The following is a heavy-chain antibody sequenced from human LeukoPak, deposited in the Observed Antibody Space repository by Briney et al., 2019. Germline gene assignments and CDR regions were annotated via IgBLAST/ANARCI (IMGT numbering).Heavy chain of an antibody. CDR2: IKRIIDGGTT. J-gene: IGHJ4*02. CDR3: ACQGGSGDLRY. Sequence: GGSLRLSCAASGFTFSNTWMNWVRQAPGKGLEWVGRIKRIIDGGTTDYAAPVKGRFTVSRDDSINTLYLQMSSLKNEDTAVYYCACQGGSGDLRYWGQGTLVTVSS. D-gene: IGHD4-17*01. CDR1: GFTFSNTW. V-gene: IGHV3-15*01.